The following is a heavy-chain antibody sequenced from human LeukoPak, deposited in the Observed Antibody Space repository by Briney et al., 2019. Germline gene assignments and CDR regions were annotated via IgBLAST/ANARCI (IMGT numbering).Heavy chain of an antibody. CDR3: ASSLLPQGDY. V-gene: IGHV3-48*01. J-gene: IGHJ4*02. CDR2: ISSSSSTI. CDR1: GFTFSSYS. Sequence: PGGSLRLSCAASGFTFSSYSMNWVRQAPGKGLEWVSYISSSSSTIYYADSVKGRFTISRDNAKNSLYLQMNSLRAEDTAVYYCASSLLPQGDYWGQGTLVTVSS. D-gene: IGHD2/OR15-2a*01.